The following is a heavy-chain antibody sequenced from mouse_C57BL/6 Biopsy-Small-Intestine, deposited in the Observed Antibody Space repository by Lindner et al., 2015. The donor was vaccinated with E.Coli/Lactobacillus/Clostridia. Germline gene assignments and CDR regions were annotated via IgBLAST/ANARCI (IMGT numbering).Heavy chain of an antibody. CDR3: ARLYYGSSYYFDY. CDR1: GFTFSSYG. D-gene: IGHD1-1*01. J-gene: IGHJ2*01. CDR2: ISSGGSYT. V-gene: IGHV5-6*01. Sequence: VQLQESGGGLVKPGGSLKLSCAASGFTFSSYGMSWVRQTPDKRLEWVATISSGGSYTYYPDSVKGRFTISRDNAKNTLYLQMSSLKSEDTAMYYCARLYYGSSYYFDYWGQGTTLTVSS.